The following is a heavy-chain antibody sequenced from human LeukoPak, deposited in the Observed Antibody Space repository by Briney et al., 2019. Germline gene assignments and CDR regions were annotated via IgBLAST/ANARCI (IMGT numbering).Heavy chain of an antibody. J-gene: IGHJ4*02. CDR3: AKEVEMATIPWYYFDY. CDR2: ISGSGGST. Sequence: GGSLRLSCAASGFTFSSYAMSWVRQAPGKGLEWVSAISGSGGSTYYADPVKGRFTISRDNSKNTLYLQMNSLRAEDTAVYYCAKEVEMATIPWYYFDYWGQGTLVTVSS. CDR1: GFTFSSYA. V-gene: IGHV3-23*01. D-gene: IGHD5-24*01.